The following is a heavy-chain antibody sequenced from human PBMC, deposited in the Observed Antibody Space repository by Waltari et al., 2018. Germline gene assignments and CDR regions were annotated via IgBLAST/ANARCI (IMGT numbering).Heavy chain of an antibody. Sequence: QVQLVQSGAEVKKPGASVKVSCKASGYTFTSYDINWVRPATGQGLEWMGWMNPNSGNTGYAQKFQGRVTMTRNTSISTAYMELSSLRSEDTAVYYCARHEVRPPYYYYGMDVWGQGTTVTVSS. CDR3: ARHEVRPPYYYYGMDV. V-gene: IGHV1-8*01. CDR1: GYTFTSYD. J-gene: IGHJ6*02. CDR2: MNPNSGNT.